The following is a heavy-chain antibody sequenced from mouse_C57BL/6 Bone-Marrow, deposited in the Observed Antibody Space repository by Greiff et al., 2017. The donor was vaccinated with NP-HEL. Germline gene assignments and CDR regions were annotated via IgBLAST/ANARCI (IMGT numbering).Heavy chain of an antibody. CDR1: GFTFSSYT. V-gene: IGHV5-9*01. Sequence: EVQGVESGGGLVKPGGSLKLSCAASGFTFSSYTMSWVRQTPEKRLEWVATISGGGGNTYYPDSVKGRFTISRDNAKNTLYLQMSSLRSEDTALYYCARLAGFPTVVALDYAMDYWGQGTSVTVSS. J-gene: IGHJ4*01. CDR2: ISGGGGNT. CDR3: ARLAGFPTVVALDYAMDY. D-gene: IGHD1-1*01.